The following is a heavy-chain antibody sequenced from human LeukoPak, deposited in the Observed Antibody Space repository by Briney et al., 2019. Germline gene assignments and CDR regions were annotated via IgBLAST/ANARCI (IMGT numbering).Heavy chain of an antibody. J-gene: IGHJ4*02. CDR2: TNRDDSDT. CDR1: GFTFSGYW. CDR3: ARSANYFDTSGQEY. V-gene: IGHV3-74*01. Sequence: GGSLRLSCAASGFTFSGYWMHWVRQAPGKGLVWVSRTNRDDSDTSYADSVKGRFTISRDKAKRTLYLQMNSLRGEDTAGYYCARSANYFDTSGQEYWGQGTLVTVSS. D-gene: IGHD3-22*01.